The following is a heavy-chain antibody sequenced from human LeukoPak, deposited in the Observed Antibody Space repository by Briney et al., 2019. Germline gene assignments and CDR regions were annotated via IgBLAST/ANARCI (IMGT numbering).Heavy chain of an antibody. CDR3: AELGITMIGGV. V-gene: IGHV4-34*01. CDR2: INHSGST. Sequence: SETLSLTCAVYGGSFIGYYWSWIRQPPGEGLEWIGEINHSGSTNYNPSLKSRVTISVDTSKNQSSLKLSSVTAEDTAVYYCAELGITMIGGVWGKRTTVTISS. J-gene: IGHJ6*04. CDR1: GGSFIGYY. D-gene: IGHD3-10*02.